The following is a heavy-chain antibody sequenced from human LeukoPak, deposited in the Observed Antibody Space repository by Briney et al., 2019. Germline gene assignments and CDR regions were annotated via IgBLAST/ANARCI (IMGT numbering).Heavy chain of an antibody. J-gene: IGHJ4*02. CDR1: GFTFSDYY. CDR3: ARDASYYYDSSGYYGY. Sequence: GSLRLSCAASGFTFSDYYMSWIRQAPGKGLEWASYISSSGSTIYYADSVKGRFTISRDNAKNSLYLQMNSLRAEDTAVYYCARDASYYYDSSGYYGYWGQGTLVTVSS. CDR2: ISSSGSTI. V-gene: IGHV3-11*01. D-gene: IGHD3-22*01.